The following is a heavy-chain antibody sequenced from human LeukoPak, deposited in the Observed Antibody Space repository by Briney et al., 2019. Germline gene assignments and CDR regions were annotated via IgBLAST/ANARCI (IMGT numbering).Heavy chain of an antibody. CDR2: IIPIFGIA. V-gene: IGHV1-69*05. CDR3: ARGSSGYSSGWIDY. D-gene: IGHD6-19*01. J-gene: IGHJ4*02. Sequence: SVKVSCKASGGTFSSYAISWERQAPGQGLEWMGGIIPIFGIANDAQKFQGRVTITTDESTSTAYMELSSLRSEDTAVYYCARGSSGYSSGWIDYWGQGTLVTVSS. CDR1: GGTFSSYA.